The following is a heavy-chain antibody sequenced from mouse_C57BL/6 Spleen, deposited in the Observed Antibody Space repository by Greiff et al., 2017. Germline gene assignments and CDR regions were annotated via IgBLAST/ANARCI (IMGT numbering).Heavy chain of an antibody. D-gene: IGHD1-1*01. J-gene: IGHJ2*01. V-gene: IGHV1-81*01. CDR3: VFITTVVATGFDY. Sequence: QVQLQQSGAELARPGASVKLSCKASGYTFTSYGISWVKQRTGQGLEWIGEIYPRSGNTYYNEKFKGKATLTADKSSSTAYMELRSLTSEDSAVYFCVFITTVVATGFDYWGQGTTLTVSS. CDR1: GYTFTSYG. CDR2: IYPRSGNT.